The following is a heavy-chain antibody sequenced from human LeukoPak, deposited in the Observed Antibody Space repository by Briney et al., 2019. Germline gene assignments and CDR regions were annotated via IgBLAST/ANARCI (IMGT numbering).Heavy chain of an antibody. J-gene: IGHJ1*01. CDR3: VQSELRPFKAFD. D-gene: IGHD1-14*01. CDR2: IYGNSKKT. Sequence: QSGGSLRPSCGAAGFTFSNYAMTWVRQAPGKGLEWVSSIYGNSKKTFYADSVKGRFTISRDNAKNTLYLQMNSLRAEDTAVYYCVQSELRPFKAFDWGQGTQVTVSS. V-gene: IGHV3-23*01. CDR1: GFTFSNYA.